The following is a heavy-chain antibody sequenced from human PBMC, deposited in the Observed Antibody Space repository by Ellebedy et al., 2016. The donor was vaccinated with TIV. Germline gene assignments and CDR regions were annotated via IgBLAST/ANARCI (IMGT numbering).Heavy chain of an antibody. Sequence: PGGPLRLSCAASGFTFSRYWMHWVRQAPGKGLVWVSRINTDGSSTGYADSAEGRFIISRDNAKNSLYLRINNPRDEDTAVYYCARRGSRYWHFDLWGRGTQVIVSS. CDR2: INTDGSST. J-gene: IGHJ2*01. CDR1: GFTFSRYW. D-gene: IGHD1-1*01. V-gene: IGHV3-74*01. CDR3: ARRGSRYWHFDL.